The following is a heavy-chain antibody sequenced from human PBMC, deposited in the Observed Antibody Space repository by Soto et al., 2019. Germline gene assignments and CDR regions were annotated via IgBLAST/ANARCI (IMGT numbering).Heavy chain of an antibody. CDR3: ARDGGDGTLATTLYYFDY. Sequence: GGSLRLSCAASGFTFSSYEMNWVRQAPGKGLEWVSYISSSGSTIYYADSVKGRFTISRDNAKNSLYLQMNSLRAEDTAVYYCARDGGDGTLATTLYYFDYWGQGTLVTVSS. CDR2: ISSSGSTI. V-gene: IGHV3-48*03. J-gene: IGHJ4*02. CDR1: GFTFSSYE. D-gene: IGHD3-16*01.